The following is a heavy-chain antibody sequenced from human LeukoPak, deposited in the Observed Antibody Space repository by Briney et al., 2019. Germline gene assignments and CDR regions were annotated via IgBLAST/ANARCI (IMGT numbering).Heavy chain of an antibody. CDR2: IYYSGST. J-gene: IGHJ4*02. Sequence: SETLSLTCTVSGGSISSSSYYWGWIRQPPGKGLEWIGSIYYSGSTYYNPSLKSRVTISVDTSKNQFSLKLSSVTAADTAVYYCAREARGIQLWSYGTFDYWGQGTLVTVSS. V-gene: IGHV4-39*07. CDR3: AREARGIQLWSYGTFDY. CDR1: GGSISSSSYY. D-gene: IGHD5-18*01.